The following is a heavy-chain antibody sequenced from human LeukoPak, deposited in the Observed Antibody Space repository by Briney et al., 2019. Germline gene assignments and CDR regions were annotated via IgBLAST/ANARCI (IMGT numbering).Heavy chain of an antibody. V-gene: IGHV4-4*07. J-gene: IGHJ4*02. CDR3: ARDYYDSSGYYYYNY. CDR2: IYTSGST. Sequence: SDTLSLTSTVSDGSMKRYHTSLIPQPAGKRLKWLRRIYTSGSTNYNPSLKSRVTMSVDTSKNQFSLKLSSVTAADTAVYYCARDYYDSSGYYYYNYWGQGTLVTVSS. CDR1: DGSMKRYH. D-gene: IGHD3-22*01.